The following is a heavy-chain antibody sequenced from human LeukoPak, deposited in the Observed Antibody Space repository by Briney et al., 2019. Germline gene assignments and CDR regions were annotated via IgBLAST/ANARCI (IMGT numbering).Heavy chain of an antibody. D-gene: IGHD6-19*01. Sequence: PGGSLRLSCAASRFTVSSKYMSWVRQAPGKGLEWVSVIYSGGSTFYADSVKGRFTISRDNSKNTLFLQMNSLRAEDTAVYYCAGDHDSSGWYVFDYWGQGTLVTVSS. V-gene: IGHV3-53*01. CDR1: RFTVSSKY. J-gene: IGHJ4*02. CDR3: AGDHDSSGWYVFDY. CDR2: IYSGGST.